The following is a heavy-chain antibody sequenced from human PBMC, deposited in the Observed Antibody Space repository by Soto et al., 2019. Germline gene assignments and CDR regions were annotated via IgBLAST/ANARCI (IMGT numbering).Heavy chain of an antibody. J-gene: IGHJ4*02. CDR1: GYSFTSYW. CDR3: ALGGYCSSTSCYA. V-gene: IGHV5-10-1*01. D-gene: IGHD2-2*01. Sequence: PGESLKISCQGSGYSFTSYWISWVRQMPGKGLEWMGRIDPSDSYTNYSPSFQGHVTISADKSISTAYLQWSSLKASDTAMYYCALGGYCSSTSCYAWGEGTLVTAPQ. CDR2: IDPSDSYT.